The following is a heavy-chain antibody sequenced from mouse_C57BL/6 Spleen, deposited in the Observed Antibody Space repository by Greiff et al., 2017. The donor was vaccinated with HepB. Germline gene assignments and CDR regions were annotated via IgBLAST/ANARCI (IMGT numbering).Heavy chain of an antibody. CDR1: GYSITSGYY. Sequence: VQLQESGPGLVKPSQSLSLTCSVTGYSITSGYYWNWIRQFPGNKLEWMGYISYDDSNNYNPSLKNRISITRDTSKNQFFLKLNSVTTEDTATYYCARDFYDYGLGYPYWGQGTTLTVSS. CDR3: ARDFYDYGLGYPY. CDR2: ISYDDSN. V-gene: IGHV3-6*01. J-gene: IGHJ2*01. D-gene: IGHD2-4*01.